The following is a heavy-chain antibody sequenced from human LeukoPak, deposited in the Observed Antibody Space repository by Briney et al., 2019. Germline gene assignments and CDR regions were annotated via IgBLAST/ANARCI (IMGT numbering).Heavy chain of an antibody. CDR1: GFTFSSYE. D-gene: IGHD1-26*01. CDR2: ISSSGSTI. Sequence: GGSLRLSCAASGFTFSSYEMNWVRQAPGKGLEWVSYISSSGSTIYYADSVKGRFTISRDNAKNSLYLQMNSLRAEDTAVYYCARDHVLGGNIGYWGQGTLVTVSS. CDR3: ARDHVLGGNIGY. V-gene: IGHV3-48*03. J-gene: IGHJ4*02.